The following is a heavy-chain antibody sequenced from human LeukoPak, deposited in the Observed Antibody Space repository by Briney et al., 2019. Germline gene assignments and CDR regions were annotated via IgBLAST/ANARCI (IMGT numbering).Heavy chain of an antibody. J-gene: IGHJ3*02. V-gene: IGHV1-69*13. Sequence: SVKVSCTASGGTFSSYAISWVRQAPGQGLGWMGGIIPIFGTANYAQKFQGRVTITADESTSTAYMELSSLRSEDTAVYYCAREADDSSGYYYYAFDIWGQGTMVTVPS. CDR2: IIPIFGTA. CDR3: AREADDSSGYYYYAFDI. CDR1: GGTFSSYA. D-gene: IGHD3-22*01.